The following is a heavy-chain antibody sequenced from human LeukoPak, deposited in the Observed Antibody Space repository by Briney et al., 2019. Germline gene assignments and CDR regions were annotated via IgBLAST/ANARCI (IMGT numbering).Heavy chain of an antibody. Sequence: GGSLRLSCAASGFTFSNYSMNWVRQAPGKGLEWVSSISSSSSYIYYADSVKGRFTISRDNAKNSLYLQMNSLRAEDTAVYYCAGGYSYGLDAFDIWGQGTMVTVSS. V-gene: IGHV3-21*01. CDR3: AGGYSYGLDAFDI. CDR1: GFTFSNYS. D-gene: IGHD5-18*01. CDR2: ISSSSSYI. J-gene: IGHJ3*02.